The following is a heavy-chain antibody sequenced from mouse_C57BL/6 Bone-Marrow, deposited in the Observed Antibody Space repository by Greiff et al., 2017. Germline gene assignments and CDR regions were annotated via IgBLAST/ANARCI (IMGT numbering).Heavy chain of an antibody. D-gene: IGHD4-1*01. Sequence: QVQLQQPGAELVKPGASVKLSCKASGYTFTSYWMHWVKQRPGQGLEWIGMIHPNSGSTNYNEKVKSKATLTVDKSSSTAYMQLSSLTAEDSAVYYCARNLGAMDYWGQGTSVTVSS. V-gene: IGHV1-64*01. J-gene: IGHJ4*01. CDR3: ARNLGAMDY. CDR1: GYTFTSYW. CDR2: IHPNSGST.